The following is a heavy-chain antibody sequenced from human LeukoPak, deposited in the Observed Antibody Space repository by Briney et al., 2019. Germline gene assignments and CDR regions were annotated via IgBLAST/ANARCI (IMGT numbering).Heavy chain of an antibody. CDR3: ARVLDDSSGYLYYFDY. J-gene: IGHJ4*02. CDR2: IYYSGST. D-gene: IGHD3-22*01. Sequence: SETLSLTCTVSGGSVSSYYWSWIRQPPGKGLEWIGYIYYSGSTYYNPSLKSRVTISVDTSKNQFSLKLSSVTAADTAVYYCARVLDDSSGYLYYFDYWGQGTLVTVSS. CDR1: GGSVSSYY. V-gene: IGHV4-30-4*01.